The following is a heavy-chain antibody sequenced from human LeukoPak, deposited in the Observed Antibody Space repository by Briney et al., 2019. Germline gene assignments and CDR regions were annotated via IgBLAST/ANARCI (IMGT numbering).Heavy chain of an antibody. J-gene: IGHJ4*02. CDR2: ISNSGFTT. CDR1: GFTLSDYY. Sequence: GGSLRLSCAASGFTLSDYYVSWIRQAPGEGLEWVAFISNSGFTTYYADSVKGRFTVSRDNAKDSVSLQMDSLRADDTARYYCAREDSGGNSFDYWGQGAQVTVS. D-gene: IGHD4/OR15-4a*01. CDR3: AREDSGGNSFDY. V-gene: IGHV3-11*01.